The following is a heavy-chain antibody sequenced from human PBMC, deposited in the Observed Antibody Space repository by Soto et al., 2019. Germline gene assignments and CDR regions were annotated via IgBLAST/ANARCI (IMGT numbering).Heavy chain of an antibody. CDR3: AKSLAVSGSYYYYGMDV. CDR1: RFTLRSYD. Sequence: QLGGSLRLSCTASRFTLRSYDMTWVRQAPGKGLEWVSIISRSGTGTNYADSVKGRFTISRDNSKNTLYLQMNSLRAEDTAVYYCAKSLAVSGSYYYYGMDVWGQGTTVTVSS. V-gene: IGHV3-23*01. D-gene: IGHD6-19*01. J-gene: IGHJ6*02. CDR2: ISRSGTGT.